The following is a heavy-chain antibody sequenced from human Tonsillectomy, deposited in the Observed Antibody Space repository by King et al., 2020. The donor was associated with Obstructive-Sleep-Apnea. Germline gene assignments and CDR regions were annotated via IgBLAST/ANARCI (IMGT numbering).Heavy chain of an antibody. CDR2: ISAYNGNT. CDR1: GYTFSNYG. V-gene: IGHV1-18*01. CDR3: ARDQEYYGPGSYSYLDL. D-gene: IGHD3-10*01. J-gene: IGHJ5*02. Sequence: VQLVESGAEVKKPGASVKVSCKASGYTFSNYGISWVRQAPGQGLEWMGWISAYNGNTNYAQKLQGRVTMTTDTSTSTAYMELRRLRSDDTAVYYCARDQEYYGPGSYSYLDLWGQGTLVTVSS.